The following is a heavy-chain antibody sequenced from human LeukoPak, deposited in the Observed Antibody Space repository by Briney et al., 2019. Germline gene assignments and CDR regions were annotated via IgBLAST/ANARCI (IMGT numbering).Heavy chain of an antibody. V-gene: IGHV1-2*02. CDR3: ARSFITMVRGGIIEIDY. Sequence: GASVKVSCKASGYTFTGYYMHWVRQAPGQGLEWMGWINPNSGGTNYAQKFQGRATMTRDTSISTAYMELSRLRSDDTAVYYCARSFITMVRGGIIEIDYWGQGTLVTVSS. CDR1: GYTFTGYY. D-gene: IGHD3-10*01. J-gene: IGHJ4*02. CDR2: INPNSGGT.